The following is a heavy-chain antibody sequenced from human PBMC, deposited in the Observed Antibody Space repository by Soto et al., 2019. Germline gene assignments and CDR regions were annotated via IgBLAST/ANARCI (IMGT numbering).Heavy chain of an antibody. Sequence: PSETLSLTCTVSGGSISSYYWSWIRQPPGKGLEWIGYIYYSGSTNYNPSLKSRVTISVDTSKNQFSLKLSSVTAADTAVYYCASTNSGYAPRGWYYFDYWGQGALVTVDS. D-gene: IGHD5-12*01. CDR3: ASTNSGYAPRGWYYFDY. CDR1: GGSISSYY. V-gene: IGHV4-59*01. CDR2: IYYSGST. J-gene: IGHJ4*02.